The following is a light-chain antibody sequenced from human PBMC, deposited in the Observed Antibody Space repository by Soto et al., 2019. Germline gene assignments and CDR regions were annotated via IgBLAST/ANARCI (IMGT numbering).Light chain of an antibody. CDR2: AAS. CDR1: QGISNF. CDR3: QKYNSAPRT. V-gene: IGKV1-27*01. Sequence: DSQMTQSPSSLPASVGDRVTITCRASQGISNFLAWYQQKPGEVPKLLIYAASTLVSGVPSRFSGSGSGTDFTLTISSLQPEDVATYYCQKYNSAPRTFGPGTKVEIK. J-gene: IGKJ3*01.